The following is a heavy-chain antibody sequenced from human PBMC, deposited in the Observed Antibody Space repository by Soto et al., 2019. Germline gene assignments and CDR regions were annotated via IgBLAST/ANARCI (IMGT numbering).Heavy chain of an antibody. CDR1: GFTFSSYA. V-gene: IGHV3-23*01. D-gene: IGHD4-17*01. J-gene: IGHJ3*01. CDR2: ITGSGDYT. CDR3: GKDPNGDYFGAFDF. Sequence: EVQMLESGGGLVQPGGSLRLSCAASGFTFSSYALTWVRQATGKGLEWVSSITGSGDYTRYTDSVKGRFTITRDNAKNTLFLQMKSLRADATAIYYCGKDPNGDYFGAFDFWGQGTMVTVSS.